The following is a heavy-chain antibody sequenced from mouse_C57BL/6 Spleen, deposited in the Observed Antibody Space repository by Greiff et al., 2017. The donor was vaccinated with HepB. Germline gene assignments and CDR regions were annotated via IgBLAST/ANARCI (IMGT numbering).Heavy chain of an antibody. V-gene: IGHV1-64*01. CDR1: GYTFTSYW. CDR3: SIYDGYDEDAMDD. CDR2: IHPHSGST. Sequence: QVQLQPPGAELVKPGASVKLSCKASGYTFTSYWMHWVKQRPGQGLEWIGLIHPHSGSTNYNEKFKSKATLTVDKSSSTAYMQLSSLTSEDSAFYYCSIYDGYDEDAMDDWGQGTAVTVSS. J-gene: IGHJ4*01. D-gene: IGHD2-2*01.